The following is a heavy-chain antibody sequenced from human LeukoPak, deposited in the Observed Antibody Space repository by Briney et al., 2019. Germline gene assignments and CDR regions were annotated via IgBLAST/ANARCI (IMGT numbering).Heavy chain of an antibody. CDR1: GGSVSSGSYY. Sequence: SETLSLTCTVSGGSVSSGSYYWSWIRQPPGKGLEWIGYIYYSGSTNYNPSLKSRVTISVDTSKNQFSLKLSSVTAADTAVYYCARREMATIKGGFDPWGQGTLVTVSS. V-gene: IGHV4-61*01. D-gene: IGHD5-24*01. J-gene: IGHJ5*02. CDR2: IYYSGST. CDR3: ARREMATIKGGFDP.